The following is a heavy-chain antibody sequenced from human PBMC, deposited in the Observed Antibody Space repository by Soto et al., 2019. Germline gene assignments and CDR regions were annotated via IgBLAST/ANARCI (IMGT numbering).Heavy chain of an antibody. CDR3: ARDLNYCSGGSCPHWYFDL. V-gene: IGHV1-3*01. Sequence: ASVKASCKASGYTFTSYAMHWVRQAPGQRLEWMGWINAGNGNTKYSQKFQGRVTITRDTSASTAYMELSSLRSEDTAVYYCARDLNYCSGGSCPHWYFDLWGRGTLVTVSS. J-gene: IGHJ2*01. CDR2: INAGNGNT. D-gene: IGHD2-15*01. CDR1: GYTFTSYA.